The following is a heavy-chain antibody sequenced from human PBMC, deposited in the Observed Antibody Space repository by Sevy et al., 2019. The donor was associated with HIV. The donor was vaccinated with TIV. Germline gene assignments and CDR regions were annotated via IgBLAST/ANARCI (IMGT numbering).Heavy chain of an antibody. CDR1: GYSFTNHW. V-gene: IGHV5-51*01. J-gene: IGHJ6*02. CDR3: ARHLGGYYSSGMDV. Sequence: GESLKISCKGSGYSFTNHWIAWVRQMPGRGLEWMGIIYPGDSDTTYRPSFQGQVTIPADKSISTTYLQWTSLKASDTAMYYCARHLGGYYSSGMDVWGQGTTVTVSS. D-gene: IGHD1-26*01. CDR2: IYPGDSDT.